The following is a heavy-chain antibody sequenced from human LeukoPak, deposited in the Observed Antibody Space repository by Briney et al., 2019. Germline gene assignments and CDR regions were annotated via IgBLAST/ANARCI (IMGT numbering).Heavy chain of an antibody. CDR2: ISYDGSNK. Sequence: GRSLRLSCAASGFTFSSYGMHWVRQAPGKGLEWVAVISYDGSNKYYADSVKGRFTISRDNSKNTLYLQMNSLRAEDTAVYYCAKDRGSSGWYMDVWGQGTTVTVSS. D-gene: IGHD6-19*01. CDR1: GFTFSSYG. V-gene: IGHV3-30*18. J-gene: IGHJ6*02. CDR3: AKDRGSSGWYMDV.